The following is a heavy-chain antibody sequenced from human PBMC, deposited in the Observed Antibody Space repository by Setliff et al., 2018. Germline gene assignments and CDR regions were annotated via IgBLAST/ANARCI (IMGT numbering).Heavy chain of an antibody. CDR3: ARSLSSIAVAGTLDY. V-gene: IGHV1-18*01. CDR2: TSAYNGNT. CDR1: GYTFTSYG. J-gene: IGHJ4*02. Sequence: ASVKVSCKASGYTFTSYGISWVRQAPGQGLEWMGWTSAYNGNTNYAQKLQGRVTMTTDTSTSTAYMELRSLRSDDTAVYYCARSLSSIAVAGTLDYWGQGTLVTVSS. D-gene: IGHD6-19*01.